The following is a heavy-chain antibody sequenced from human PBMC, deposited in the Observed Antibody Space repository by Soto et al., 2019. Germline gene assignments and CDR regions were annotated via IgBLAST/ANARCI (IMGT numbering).Heavy chain of an antibody. J-gene: IGHJ4*02. CDR2: IYSDGST. D-gene: IGHD3-22*01. CDR1: GVTVSSNY. Sequence: GSLRLSCAASGVTVSSNYMSWVRQAPGKGLEWVSVIYSDGSTYYADSVKGRFTISRDNSKNTLYLQVNSLRAEDTAVYYCARNYYDSGGGFDSWGQGTLVTVSS. V-gene: IGHV3-53*01. CDR3: ARNYYDSGGGFDS.